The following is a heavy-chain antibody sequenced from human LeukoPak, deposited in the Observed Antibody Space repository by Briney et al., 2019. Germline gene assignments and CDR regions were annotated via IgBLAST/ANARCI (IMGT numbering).Heavy chain of an antibody. CDR2: ISGSGGST. V-gene: IGHV3-23*01. Sequence: PGGSLRLSSAASGFTFSSYAMSWVRQAPGKGLEWVSAISGSGGSTYYADSVKGRFTISRDNSKNTLYLQMNSLRAEDTAVYYCAKGGAYQLRPPFYYYYYMDVWGKGTTVTVSS. CDR1: GFTFSSYA. J-gene: IGHJ6*03. CDR3: AKGGAYQLRPPFYYYYYMDV. D-gene: IGHD2-2*01.